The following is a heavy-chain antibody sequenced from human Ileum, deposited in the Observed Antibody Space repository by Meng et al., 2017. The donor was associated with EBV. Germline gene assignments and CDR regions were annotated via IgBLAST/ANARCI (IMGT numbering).Heavy chain of an antibody. CDR1: GHTFTNYD. V-gene: IGHV1-8*01. CDR3: VRTLERGDY. J-gene: IGHJ4*02. Sequence: GAEVDNAWTTVKVPCKTSGHTFTNYDISWVRQATGQGLEWSGWMNPKTGTAHYAQKFQGRVSMTRDTSIPTAYMELSSLTSEDTAVYYCVRTLERGDYWGQGTLVTVSS. D-gene: IGHD5-24*01. CDR2: MNPKTGTA.